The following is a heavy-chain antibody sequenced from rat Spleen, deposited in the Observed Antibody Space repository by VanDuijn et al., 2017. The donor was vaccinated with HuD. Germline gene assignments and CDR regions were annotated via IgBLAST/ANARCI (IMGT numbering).Heavy chain of an antibody. CDR3: ARHGGLRNWFAY. V-gene: IGHV5S13*01. CDR2: ISAGGGYT. CDR1: GFSYSDYV. J-gene: IGHJ3*01. D-gene: IGHD1-11*01. Sequence: EVQLVESGGGVVQPGRSLKLSCAASGFSYSDYVMAWVRQDPTKGLEWVACISAGGGYTYYRDSVKGRFTISRDNAKNTQYLQMDSLRSEDTATYYCARHGGLRNWFAYWGQGTLVTVSS.